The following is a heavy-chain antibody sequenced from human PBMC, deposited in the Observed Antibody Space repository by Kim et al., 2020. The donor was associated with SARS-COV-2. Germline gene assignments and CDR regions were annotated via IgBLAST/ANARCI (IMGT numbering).Heavy chain of an antibody. J-gene: IGHJ4*02. Sequence: ASVKVSCKASGYTFTSYGISWVRQAPGQGLEWMGWISAYNGNTNYAQKLQDRVTMTTDTSTSTAYMELRSLRSDDTAVYYCARDYSSGGTYYFDYWGQGTLVTVSS. CDR3: ARDYSSGGTYYFDY. CDR1: GYTFTSYG. V-gene: IGHV1-18*01. CDR2: ISAYNGNT. D-gene: IGHD2-15*01.